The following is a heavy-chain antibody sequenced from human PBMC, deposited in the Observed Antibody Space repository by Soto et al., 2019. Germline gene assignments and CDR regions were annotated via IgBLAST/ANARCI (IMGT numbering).Heavy chain of an antibody. Sequence: ASVKVSCKASGGTFSSYAISWVRQAPGQGLEWMGGIIPIFGTANYAQKFQGRVTITADTSTSTAYMELRSLRSDDTAVYYCARDGALGENYYYYGMDVWGQGTTVTVSS. CDR2: IIPIFGTA. CDR1: GGTFSSYA. CDR3: ARDGALGENYYYYGMDV. V-gene: IGHV1-69*06. D-gene: IGHD3-16*01. J-gene: IGHJ6*02.